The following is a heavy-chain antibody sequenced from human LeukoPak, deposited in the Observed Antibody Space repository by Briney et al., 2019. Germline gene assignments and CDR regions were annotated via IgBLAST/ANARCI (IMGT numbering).Heavy chain of an antibody. CDR2: INIVGIST. J-gene: IGHJ4*02. D-gene: IGHD3-10*01. CDR1: GFTFSSYW. CDR3: ARLSPARYYGSGSYSGRTYYFDY. V-gene: IGHV3-74*01. Sequence: GGSLRLSCAASGFTFSSYWWHWVRQAPGKGLVWVSGINIVGISTGYADSVKGRFTISRDNAKNTLYLQMNSLRAEDTAVYYCARLSPARYYGSGSYSGRTYYFDYWGQGTLVTVSS.